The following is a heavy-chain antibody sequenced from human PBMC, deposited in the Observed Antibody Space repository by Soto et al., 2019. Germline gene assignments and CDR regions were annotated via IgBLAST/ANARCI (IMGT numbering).Heavy chain of an antibody. CDR2: ISGSGGST. CDR3: AKGPDLEWLLLASPEGDAFDI. J-gene: IGHJ3*02. Sequence: GGSLRLSCAASGFTFSSYAMSWVRQAPGKGLEWVSAISGSGGSTYYADSVKGRFTISRDNSKNTLYLQMNSLRAEDTAVYYCAKGPDLEWLLLASPEGDAFDIWGQGTMVTVSS. D-gene: IGHD3-3*01. CDR1: GFTFSSYA. V-gene: IGHV3-23*01.